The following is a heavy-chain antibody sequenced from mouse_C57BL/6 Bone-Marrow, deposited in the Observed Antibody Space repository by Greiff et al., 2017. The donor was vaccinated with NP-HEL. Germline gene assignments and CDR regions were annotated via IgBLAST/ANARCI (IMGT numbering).Heavy chain of an antibody. CDR1: GYSITSGYD. Sequence: VQLKESGPGMVKPSQSLSLTCTVTGYSITSGYDWHWIRHFPGNKLEWMGYISYSGSTNYNPSLKSRISITHDTSKNHFFLKLNSVTTEDTATYYCARGGYGSPFDDWGQGTTLTVSS. CDR3: ARGGYGSPFDD. V-gene: IGHV3-1*01. CDR2: ISYSGST. D-gene: IGHD1-1*01. J-gene: IGHJ2*01.